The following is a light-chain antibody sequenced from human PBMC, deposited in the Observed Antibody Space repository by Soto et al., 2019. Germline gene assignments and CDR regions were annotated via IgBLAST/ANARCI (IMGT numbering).Light chain of an antibody. CDR2: WAS. J-gene: IGKJ2*01. V-gene: IGKV4-1*01. CDR3: QQYDSTPMYT. Sequence: DIVMTQSPDSLAVSLGESATINCKSSQSVLYSSNNKNYLAWYQQKPGQPPKLLIHWASTRESGVPDRCSGSGSGTDFTLTISSLQAEDVAVYYCQQYDSTPMYTFGQGTKLEIK. CDR1: QSVLYSSNNKNY.